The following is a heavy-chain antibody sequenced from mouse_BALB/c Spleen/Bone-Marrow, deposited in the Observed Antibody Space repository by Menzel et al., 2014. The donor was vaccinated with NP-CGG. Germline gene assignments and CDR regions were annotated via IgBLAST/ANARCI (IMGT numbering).Heavy chain of an antibody. J-gene: IGHJ4*01. CDR2: ISGYYGDA. CDR3: AKSGKVRNAMDY. CDR1: GYTFTDYA. V-gene: IGHV1S137*01. D-gene: IGHD2-14*01. Sequence: VHLVESGAELVRPGASVKISCKGSGYTFTDYAIHWVKQSHAKSLEWIGLISGYYGDAIYNQKFKGKATMTVDKSSSTAYMELARLTSEDSAIYYCAKSGKVRNAMDYWGQRTSVTVSS.